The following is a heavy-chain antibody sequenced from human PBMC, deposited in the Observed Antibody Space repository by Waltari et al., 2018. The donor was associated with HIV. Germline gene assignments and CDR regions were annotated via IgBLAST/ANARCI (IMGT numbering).Heavy chain of an antibody. Sequence: QVQLVQSGAAVKKPGASVEVSCKASGYTFTSYYMHWVRQAPGQGLEWMGIINPSGGYTSYAQKFQGRVTMTRDTSTSTVYMELSSLRSDDAAVYYCARVAYSSSWTPPFDYWGQGTLVTVSS. CDR2: INPSGGYT. D-gene: IGHD6-13*01. J-gene: IGHJ4*02. CDR1: GYTFTSYY. V-gene: IGHV1-46*01. CDR3: ARVAYSSSWTPPFDY.